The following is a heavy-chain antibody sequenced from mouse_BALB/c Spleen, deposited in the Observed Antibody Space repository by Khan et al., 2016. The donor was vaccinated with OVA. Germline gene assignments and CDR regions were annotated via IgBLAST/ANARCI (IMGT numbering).Heavy chain of an antibody. D-gene: IGHD2-4*01. CDR1: GFSLTTYG. CDR3: ARNYDDDEGLAY. J-gene: IGHJ3*01. V-gene: IGHV2-2*02. CDR2: IWSGGIT. Sequence: QVQLKQSGPGLVQPSQSLSITCTVSGFSLTTYGVHWVRQSPGKGLEWLGVIWSGGITDYNAPFISRLSISKDNSKSQVFFKMNSLQANDTAIYYCARNYDDDEGLAYWGQGTLVTVSA.